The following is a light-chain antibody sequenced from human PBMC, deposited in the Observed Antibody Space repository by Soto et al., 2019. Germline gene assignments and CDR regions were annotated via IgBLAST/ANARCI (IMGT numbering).Light chain of an antibody. V-gene: IGKV3-11*01. CDR1: QSIRGL. CDR3: QQYYSFPWT. Sequence: EVVLTQSPVTLSPSPGERAALSCRASQSIRGLLAWYQQKPGQAPRLLIYDASNRATGIPPRFSGSGSGTDFTLTISCLQSEDFATYYCQQYYSFPWTFGQGTKVDIK. CDR2: DAS. J-gene: IGKJ1*01.